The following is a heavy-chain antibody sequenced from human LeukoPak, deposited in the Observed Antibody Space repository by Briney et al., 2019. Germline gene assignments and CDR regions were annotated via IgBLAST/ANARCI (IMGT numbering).Heavy chain of an antibody. Sequence: ASVKVSCKASGYTFTSYYIHWVRQAPGRGLEWMGIINPSSGSTSYAQKFQGRVTMTRDMSTSTVYMDLSSLRSEDTAVYYCATIDYYGSGVLGYWGQGTLVTVSS. D-gene: IGHD3-10*01. CDR2: INPSSGST. V-gene: IGHV1-46*01. J-gene: IGHJ4*02. CDR1: GYTFTSYY. CDR3: ATIDYYGSGVLGY.